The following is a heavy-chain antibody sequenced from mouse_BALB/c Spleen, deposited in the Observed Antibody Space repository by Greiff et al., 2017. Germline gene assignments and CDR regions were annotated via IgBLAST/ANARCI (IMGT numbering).Heavy chain of an antibody. Sequence: EVMLVESGAELVKPGASVKLSCTASGFNIKDTYMHWVKQRPEQGLEWIGRIDPANGNTKYDPKFQGKATITADTSSNTAYLQLSSLTSEDTAVYYCAPRYFDVWGAGTTVTVSS. V-gene: IGHV14-3*02. CDR3: APRYFDV. J-gene: IGHJ1*01. CDR2: IDPANGNT. CDR1: GFNIKDTY.